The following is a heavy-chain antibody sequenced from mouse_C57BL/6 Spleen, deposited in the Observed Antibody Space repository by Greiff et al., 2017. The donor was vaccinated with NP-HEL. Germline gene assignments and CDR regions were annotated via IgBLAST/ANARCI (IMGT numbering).Heavy chain of an antibody. CDR3: ARSAYYDYFDY. D-gene: IGHD2-10*01. V-gene: IGHV1-69*01. Sequence: QVQLQQPGAELVMPGASVKLSCKASGYTFTSYWMHWVKQRPGQGLEWIGEIDPSDSYTNYNQKFKGKSTLTVDKSSSTAYMQLSSLTSEDSAVYYCARSAYYDYFDYWGQGTTLTVSS. CDR1: GYTFTSYW. CDR2: IDPSDSYT. J-gene: IGHJ2*01.